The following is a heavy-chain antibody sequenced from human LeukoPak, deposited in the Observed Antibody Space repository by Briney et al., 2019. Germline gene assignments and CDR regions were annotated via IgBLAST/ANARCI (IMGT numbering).Heavy chain of an antibody. CDR3: AKSAGAKVEMATIY. J-gene: IGHJ4*02. V-gene: IGHV3-23*01. CDR2: ISGSGGST. Sequence: PGGSLRLSCAASGFTFSSYSMNWVRQAPGKGLEWVSAISGSGGSTYYADSVKGRFTISRDNSKNTLYLQMNSLRAEDTAVYYCAKSAGAKVEMATIYWGQGTLVTVSS. CDR1: GFTFSSYS. D-gene: IGHD5-24*01.